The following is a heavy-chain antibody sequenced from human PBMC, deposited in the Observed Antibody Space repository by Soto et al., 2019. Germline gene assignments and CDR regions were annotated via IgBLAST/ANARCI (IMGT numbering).Heavy chain of an antibody. CDR3: TRETSFALAPFPSWFAP. V-gene: IGHV3-49*04. J-gene: IGHJ5*02. D-gene: IGHD3-3*01. CDR1: GFTLSDYA. Sequence: PEGSLRRSWTASGFTLSDYAMSWVRQAPGKGLERVGFIRRKTYGGTTEYAASVKGRFTISRDDSKSIAYLQMNSLKTEATAVYYCTRETSFALAPFPSWFAPIGQATRVTVSS. CDR2: IRRKTYGGTT.